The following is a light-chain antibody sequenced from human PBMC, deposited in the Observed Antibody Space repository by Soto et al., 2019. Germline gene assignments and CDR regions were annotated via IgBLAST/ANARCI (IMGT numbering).Light chain of an antibody. CDR2: ASS. J-gene: IGKJ5*01. CDR3: QQLNTYPIT. V-gene: IGKV1-9*01. CDR1: QGISSY. Sequence: DIQLTQSPSFLSASVGDSVTITCRASQGISSYLAWYQQTPGKAPKLLIYASSTLQSGVPSRFSGSGSGTEFALPISGLQPEDFATYYCQQLNTYPITFGQGTSLDIK.